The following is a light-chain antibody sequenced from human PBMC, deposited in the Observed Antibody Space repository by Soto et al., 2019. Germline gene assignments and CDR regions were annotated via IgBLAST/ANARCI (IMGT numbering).Light chain of an antibody. CDR1: QSTTY. CDR3: QRYGRSQWT. Sequence: EVVLTQSPGTLSLSPGEKASLSCRASQSTTYLAWYQQKPGQAPRLLICGSSTRAPGTPDRFSASGSETDFTLTISRLEPEDFAVYFCQRYGRSQWTFGQGTKVDIK. J-gene: IGKJ1*01. CDR2: GSS. V-gene: IGKV3-20*01.